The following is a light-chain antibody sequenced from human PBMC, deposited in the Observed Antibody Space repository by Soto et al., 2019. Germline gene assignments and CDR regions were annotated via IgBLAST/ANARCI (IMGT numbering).Light chain of an antibody. CDR1: STDVGGYNY. V-gene: IGLV2-14*01. CDR2: EVT. J-gene: IGLJ1*01. Sequence: QSVLAQPSSVPGSPGQSITISCTGTSTDVGGYNYVSWYQHHSGKAPKLLIYEVTNRPSGISDRFSGSKSVNTASLTISGLQAEDESDYYCGSYSSTDTPFVFGTGTKV. CDR3: GSYSSTDTPFV.